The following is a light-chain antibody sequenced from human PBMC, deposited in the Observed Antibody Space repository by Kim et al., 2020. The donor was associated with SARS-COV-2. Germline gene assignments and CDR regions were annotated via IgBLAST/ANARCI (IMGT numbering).Light chain of an antibody. CDR3: QQYGSSPSWT. CDR2: GAF. Sequence: PGERATLSCRASQIVGNTYVAWYQHKPGQAPRLLVYGAFSRAPGIPDRFSGSGAGTDFTLTISRLEPEDFAVYYCQQYGSSPSWTFGQGTKVDIK. J-gene: IGKJ1*01. CDR1: QIVGNTY. V-gene: IGKV3-20*01.